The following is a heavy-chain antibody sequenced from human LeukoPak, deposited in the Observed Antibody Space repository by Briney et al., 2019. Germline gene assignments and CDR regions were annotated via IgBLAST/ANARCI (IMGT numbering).Heavy chain of an antibody. J-gene: IGHJ3*02. Sequence: PGGSLRLSCAASGFTFSSYAMGWVRQAPGKGLEWVSAISGSGGSTYYADSVKGRFTISRDNSKNTLYLQMNSLRAEDTAVYYCAKILVRGVIITALDAFDIWGQGTMVTASS. CDR3: AKILVRGVIITALDAFDI. V-gene: IGHV3-23*01. CDR1: GFTFSSYA. D-gene: IGHD3-10*01. CDR2: ISGSGGST.